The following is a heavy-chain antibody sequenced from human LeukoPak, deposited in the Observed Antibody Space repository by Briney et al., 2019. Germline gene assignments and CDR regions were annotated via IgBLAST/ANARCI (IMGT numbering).Heavy chain of an antibody. CDR2: INHSGST. Sequence: PSETLSLTCAVYGGSFSGYYWSWLRQPPGKGLEWIGEINHSGSTNYNPSLKSRVTISVDTSKNQFSLKLSSVTAADTAVYYCARGRGGLWYSTSWFDPWGQGTLVTVSS. V-gene: IGHV4-34*01. CDR1: GGSFSGYY. D-gene: IGHD2/OR15-2a*01. CDR3: ARGRGGLWYSTSWFDP. J-gene: IGHJ5*02.